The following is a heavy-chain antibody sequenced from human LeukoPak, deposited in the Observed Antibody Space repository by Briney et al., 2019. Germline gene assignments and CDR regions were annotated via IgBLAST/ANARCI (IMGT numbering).Heavy chain of an antibody. V-gene: IGHV3-21*01. CDR2: IRSSNNNI. D-gene: IGHD1-1*01. Sequence: GGSLRLSCAASGFTFSSYSMNWVRQAPGKGLEWVSSIRSSNNNIYYADSVKGRFTISRDNAKNSLFLQMNSLRVEDTAVYYCARGLQYNDAFDFWGQGTMVTVSS. CDR1: GFTFSSYS. J-gene: IGHJ3*01. CDR3: ARGLQYNDAFDF.